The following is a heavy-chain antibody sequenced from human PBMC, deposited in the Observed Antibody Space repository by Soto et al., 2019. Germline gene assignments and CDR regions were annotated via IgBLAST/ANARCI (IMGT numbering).Heavy chain of an antibody. J-gene: IGHJ4*02. CDR2: IYYSGTT. CDR3: ARGRIQLWYPFDY. CDR1: GYSISSSNW. D-gene: IGHD5-18*01. V-gene: IGHV4-28*03. Sequence: PSETLSLTCAVSGYSISSSNWWGWIRQPPGKGLEWIGYIYYSGTTYYNPSLKSRVTMSVDTSKNQFSLKLTSVTAVDTAVYYCARGRIQLWYPFDYWGRGTLVTVSS.